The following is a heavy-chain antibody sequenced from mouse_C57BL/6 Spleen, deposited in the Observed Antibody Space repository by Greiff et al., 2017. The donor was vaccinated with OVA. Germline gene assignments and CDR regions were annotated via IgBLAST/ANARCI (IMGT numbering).Heavy chain of an antibody. V-gene: IGHV1-55*01. CDR2: IYPGSGST. D-gene: IGHD6-1*01. Sequence: VQLQESGAELVKPGASVKMSCKASGYTFTSYWITWVKQRPGQGLEWIGDIYPGSGSTNYNEKFKSKATLTVDTSSSTAYMQLSSLTSEDSAVYYCAKVTSSLYYFDYWGQGTTLTVSS. J-gene: IGHJ2*01. CDR3: AKVTSSLYYFDY. CDR1: GYTFTSYW.